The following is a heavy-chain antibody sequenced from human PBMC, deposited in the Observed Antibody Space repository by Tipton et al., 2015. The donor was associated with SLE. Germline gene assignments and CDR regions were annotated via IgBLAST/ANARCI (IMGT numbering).Heavy chain of an antibody. D-gene: IGHD6-13*01. V-gene: IGHV4-59*11. J-gene: IGHJ4*02. CDR3: AFLSPPGIAAAEGDFDY. Sequence: TLSLTCTVSGGSLSSHYWSWIRQPPGKGLEGVGYIYYSGSTTYNPSPTSRVTISVETSKNQFSLKLSSVTAADTAVYYCAFLSPPGIAAAEGDFDYWSQGTLVTVAS. CDR2: IYYSGST. CDR1: GGSLSSHY.